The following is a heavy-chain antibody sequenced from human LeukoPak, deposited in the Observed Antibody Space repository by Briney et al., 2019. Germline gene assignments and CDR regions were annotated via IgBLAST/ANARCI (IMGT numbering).Heavy chain of an antibody. CDR3: TRDVLVAGIPQPYFDY. D-gene: IGHD6-19*01. Sequence: GGSLRLSCAVSGITLSNYGMSWVRQAPGRGLEWVAGISGSGGGTNYAESVKGRFIISRDNPKNTLYLQMNSLRAEDTAVYYCTRDVLVAGIPQPYFDYWGQGTLVTVSS. V-gene: IGHV3-23*01. CDR2: ISGSGGGT. CDR1: GITLSNYG. J-gene: IGHJ4*02.